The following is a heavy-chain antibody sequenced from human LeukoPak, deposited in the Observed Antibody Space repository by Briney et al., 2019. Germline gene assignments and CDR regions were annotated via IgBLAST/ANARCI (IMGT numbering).Heavy chain of an antibody. J-gene: IGHJ4*02. CDR3: AKSKTTSWSDFDY. V-gene: IGHV3-23*01. CDR1: GFTFSSYA. CDR2: ISGGGGTT. D-gene: IGHD2-2*01. Sequence: GGSLRLSCAAPGFTFSSYAMSWVRQAPGKGLEWVSAISGGGGTTYYADSVKGRFTISRDNSKNTLSLQMNGLRAEDTAVYYCAKSKTTSWSDFDYWGQGTLVTVSS.